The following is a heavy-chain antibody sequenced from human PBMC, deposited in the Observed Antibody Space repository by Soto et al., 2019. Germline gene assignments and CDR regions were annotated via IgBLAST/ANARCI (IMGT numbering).Heavy chain of an antibody. J-gene: IGHJ6*02. CDR3: ARDIRGYFDWSGGDYYGMDV. CDR1: GYTFTGYY. CDR2: INPSGGST. V-gene: IGHV1-46*01. Sequence: RASVKVSCKASGYTFTGYYMHWVRQAPGQGLEWMGIINPSGGSTSYAQKFQGRVTMTRDTSTSTVYMELSSLRSEDTAVYYCARDIRGYFDWSGGDYYGMDVWGQGTTVTVSS. D-gene: IGHD3-9*01.